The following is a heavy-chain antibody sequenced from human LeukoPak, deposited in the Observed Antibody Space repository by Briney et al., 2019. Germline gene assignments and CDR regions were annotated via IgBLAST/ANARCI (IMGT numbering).Heavy chain of an antibody. D-gene: IGHD1-26*01. CDR2: IYYSGST. CDR3: ARSARKGATSLGFDY. J-gene: IGHJ4*02. V-gene: IGHV4-61*05. Sequence: PSETLSLTCTVSGVSISNSAYYWGWIRQPPGKGLEWIGYIYYSGSTNYNPSLKSRVTISVDTSKNQFSLKLSSVTAADTAVYYCARSARKGATSLGFDYWGQGTLVTVSS. CDR1: GVSISNSAYY.